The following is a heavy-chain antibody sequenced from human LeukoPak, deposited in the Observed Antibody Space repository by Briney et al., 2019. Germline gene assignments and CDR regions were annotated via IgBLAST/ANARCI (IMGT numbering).Heavy chain of an antibody. Sequence: GGSLRLSCAASGFAFSTYAMSWVRQAPGKGLEWVAVIWYDGSNKYYADSVKGRFTISRDNSKNTLNLQMNSLRAEDTAVYYCARGAYCSDDSCPGAFDIWGQGTMVTLSS. D-gene: IGHD2-15*01. V-gene: IGHV3-33*01. CDR1: GFAFSTYA. CDR3: ARGAYCSDDSCPGAFDI. J-gene: IGHJ3*02. CDR2: IWYDGSNK.